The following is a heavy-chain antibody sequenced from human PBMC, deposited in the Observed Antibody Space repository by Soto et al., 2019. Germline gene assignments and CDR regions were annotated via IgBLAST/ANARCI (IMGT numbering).Heavy chain of an antibody. CDR2: INSDGSST. Sequence: GSLRLSCAASGFTFSSYWMHWVRQAPGKGLVWVSRINSDGSSTSYADSVKGRFTISRDNAKNTLYLQMNSLRAEDTAVYYCAGGIVYDSRGYYRSGDAFYIWGQETMVTVSS. CDR3: AGGIVYDSRGYYRSGDAFYI. CDR1: GFTFSSYW. D-gene: IGHD3-22*01. J-gene: IGHJ3*02. V-gene: IGHV3-74*01.